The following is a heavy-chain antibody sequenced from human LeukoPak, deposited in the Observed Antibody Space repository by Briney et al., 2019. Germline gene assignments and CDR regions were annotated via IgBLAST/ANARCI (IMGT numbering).Heavy chain of an antibody. V-gene: IGHV1-69*04. CDR1: GGTFSSYA. Sequence: GSSVKVSCKASGGTFSSYAISWVRQAPGQGLEWMGRIIPILGIANYAQKFQGRVTITADKSTSTAYMELSSLRSDDTAVYYCARADSSGYYYYYYGMDVWGQGTTVTVSS. D-gene: IGHD3-22*01. CDR3: ARADSSGYYYYYYGMDV. J-gene: IGHJ6*02. CDR2: IIPILGIA.